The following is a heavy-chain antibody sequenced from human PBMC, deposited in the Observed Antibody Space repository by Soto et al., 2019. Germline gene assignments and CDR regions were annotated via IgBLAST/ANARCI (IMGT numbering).Heavy chain of an antibody. J-gene: IGHJ6*02. Sequence: NPXGSLRLSSAASGFTFSNAWVSWVRQAPGKGREWVGRIKIKTDGVTTDYAAPVKGRFTISRDDSKNTLYLQMNSLKTEDTAVYYCTTISPTYYYYYGMDFWGQGTTVTVSS. V-gene: IGHV3-15*01. CDR3: TTISPTYYYYYGMDF. CDR1: GFTFSNAW. CDR2: IKIKTDGVTT. D-gene: IGHD3-3*02.